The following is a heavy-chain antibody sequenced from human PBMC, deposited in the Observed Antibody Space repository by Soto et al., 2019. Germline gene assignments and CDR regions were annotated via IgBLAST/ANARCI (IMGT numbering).Heavy chain of an antibody. D-gene: IGHD2-8*01. CDR1: GCSFSGYY. V-gene: IGHV4-34*01. CDR2: INHSGST. J-gene: IGHJ4*02. CDR3: GGVYYYGTSGVCYKGSLLDY. Sequence: ASETLSLTCAVYGCSFSGYYLSWIRQPPGKGLEWVGEINHSGSTNYTPSLKRGVTISVDTTKNQFSLKQSSVTAADTAADYCGGVYYYGTSGVCYKGSLLDYWGQGSLVTVSS.